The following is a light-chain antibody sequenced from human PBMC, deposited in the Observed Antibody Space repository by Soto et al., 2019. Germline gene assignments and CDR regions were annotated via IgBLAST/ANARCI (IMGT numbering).Light chain of an antibody. CDR1: NIGGKS. V-gene: IGLV3-21*02. J-gene: IGLJ2*01. CDR3: QVWDSSSDHVV. CDR2: DDS. Sequence: SYELTQPPSLSVATGQTARITCGGPNIGGKSVHWYQQKQGQAPVLVVYDDSDRPSGIPERFSGSNSGNTATLTISRVEAGDDADYYCQVWDSSSDHVVFGGGTKLTVL.